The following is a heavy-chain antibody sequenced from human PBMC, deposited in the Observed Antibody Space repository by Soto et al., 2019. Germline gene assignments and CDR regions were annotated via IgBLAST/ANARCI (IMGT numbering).Heavy chain of an antibody. V-gene: IGHV4-31*03. CDR2: IYYSGST. D-gene: IGHD6-13*01. Sequence: SETLSLTCTVSGGSISSGCYYWSWIRQHPGKGLEWIGYIYYSGSTYYNPSLKSRVTISVDTSKNQFSLKLSSVTAADTAVYYCAREGSSSPPYNWFDPWGQGTLVTVSS. CDR3: AREGSSSPPYNWFDP. J-gene: IGHJ5*02. CDR1: GGSISSGCYY.